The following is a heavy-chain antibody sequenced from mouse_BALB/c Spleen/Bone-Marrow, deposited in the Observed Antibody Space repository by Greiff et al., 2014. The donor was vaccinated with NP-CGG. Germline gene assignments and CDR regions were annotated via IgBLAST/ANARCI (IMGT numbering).Heavy chain of an antibody. J-gene: IGHJ3*01. CDR2: IWAGGST. D-gene: IGHD2-4*01. V-gene: IGHV2-9*02. Sequence: QVQLKQSGPGLVAPSQSLSLTCTVSGVSLNSYGVHWVRQPPGKGLEWLGVIWAGGSTNYNSALMSRLSISKDNSKSQVFLKMNSLQTDDTAMYYCARDRGDYVFAYWGQGTLVTVSA. CDR1: GVSLNSYG. CDR3: ARDRGDYVFAY.